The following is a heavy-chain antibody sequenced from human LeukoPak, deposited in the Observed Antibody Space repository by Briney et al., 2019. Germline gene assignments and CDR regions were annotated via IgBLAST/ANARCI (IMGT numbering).Heavy chain of an antibody. D-gene: IGHD6-19*01. CDR2: ISSSSSYI. V-gene: IGHV3-21*01. J-gene: IGHJ3*02. CDR3: AGDSGGGSGWYVDDI. CDR1: GFTFSSYS. Sequence: GGSLRLSCAASGFTFSSYSMNWVRQAPGKGLEWVSSISSSSSYIYYADSVKGRFTISRDNAKNSLYLQMNSLRAEDTAVYYCAGDSGGGSGWYVDDIWGQGTMVTVSS.